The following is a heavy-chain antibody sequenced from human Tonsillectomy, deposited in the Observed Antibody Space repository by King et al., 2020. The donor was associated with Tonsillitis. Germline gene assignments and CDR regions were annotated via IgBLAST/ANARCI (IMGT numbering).Heavy chain of an antibody. CDR1: GFSLSTSGMC. V-gene: IGHV2-70*01. D-gene: IGHD6-19*01. Sequence: TLKESGPALVKPTQTLTLTCTFSGFSLSTSGMCVSWIRQPPGKALEWLALIDWDDDKYYSTSLKTRLTISKDTSKNQVVLTMTNMDPVDTATYYCARISGWYSSGWYYYYYGMDVWGQGTTVTVSS. CDR2: IDWDDDK. J-gene: IGHJ6*02. CDR3: ARISGWYSSGWYYYYYGMDV.